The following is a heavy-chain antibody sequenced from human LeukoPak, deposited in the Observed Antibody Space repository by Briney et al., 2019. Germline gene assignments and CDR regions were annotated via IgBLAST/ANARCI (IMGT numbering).Heavy chain of an antibody. Sequence: ASVKVSCKASGGTFSSYTISWVRQTPGQGLEWMGRIIPILGIANYAHKFKGRVTITADKSTSTAYMELSSLRSEDTAVYYCARDSRSVVVDANLGYYFDYWGQGTLVTVSS. CDR1: GGTFSSYT. J-gene: IGHJ4*02. V-gene: IGHV1-69*04. CDR2: IIPILGIA. CDR3: ARDSRSVVVDANLGYYFDY. D-gene: IGHD2-15*01.